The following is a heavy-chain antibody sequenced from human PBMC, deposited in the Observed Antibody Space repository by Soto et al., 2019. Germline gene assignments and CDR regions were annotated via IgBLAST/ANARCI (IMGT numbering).Heavy chain of an antibody. CDR3: AKDSCSGGSCYFNY. Sequence: EVQLVESGGGLVQPGRSLRLSCAASGFTFDDYAMHWVRQAPGKGLEWVSGISWNSGSIGYADSVKGRFTISRDNAKNSQYLQMNSLRAEDTAVYYCAKDSCSGGSCYFNYWGQGTLVTVSS. CDR2: ISWNSGSI. V-gene: IGHV3-9*01. CDR1: GFTFDDYA. J-gene: IGHJ4*02. D-gene: IGHD2-15*01.